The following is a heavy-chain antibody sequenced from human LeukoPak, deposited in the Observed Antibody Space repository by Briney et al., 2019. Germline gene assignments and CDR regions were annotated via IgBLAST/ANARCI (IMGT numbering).Heavy chain of an antibody. V-gene: IGHV3-53*01. CDR2: IYSGGST. D-gene: IGHD6-13*01. CDR1: GFTVSNNY. Sequence: GGSLRLSCAASGFTVSNNYMSWVRQAPGKGLEWVSIIYSGGSTYYADSVKGRFTISRDNSKNTLYLQMNSLRAEDTAVYYCARATPGYNSSPPEDYWGQGTLVTVSS. CDR3: ARATPGYNSSPPEDY. J-gene: IGHJ4*02.